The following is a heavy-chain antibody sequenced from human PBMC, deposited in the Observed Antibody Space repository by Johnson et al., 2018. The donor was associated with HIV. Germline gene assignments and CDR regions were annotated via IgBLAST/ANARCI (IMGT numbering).Heavy chain of an antibody. CDR3: ARSKGSIGYGSAFDI. CDR1: GFTFSSYW. CDR2: IQSKTDGGAT. J-gene: IGHJ3*02. D-gene: IGHD6-13*01. Sequence: EVQLVESGGGLVQPGGSLRLSCAASGFTFSSYWMHWVRQAPGKGLEWIGRIQSKTDGGATDYAAPVKGRFTISRDDSKNTLYLQMNSLRGEDTAVYYCARSKGSIGYGSAFDIWGQGTMVTVSS. V-gene: IGHV3-15*01.